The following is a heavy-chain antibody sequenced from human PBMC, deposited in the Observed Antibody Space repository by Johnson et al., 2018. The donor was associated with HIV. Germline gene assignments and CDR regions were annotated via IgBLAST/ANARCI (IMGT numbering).Heavy chain of an antibody. CDR1: GFTFSDYY. Sequence: QVQLVESGGGLVQPGGSLRLSCAASGFTFSDYYMSWIRQAPGKGLEWVAVMWYDGSNKYYADSVKGRFTISRDNSKNTLYLQMNSLRAEDTAVYYCAKAKGDYPRAFDIWGQGTMVTVSS. CDR3: AKAKGDYPRAFDI. D-gene: IGHD3-16*01. CDR2: MWYDGSNK. J-gene: IGHJ3*02. V-gene: IGHV3-30*02.